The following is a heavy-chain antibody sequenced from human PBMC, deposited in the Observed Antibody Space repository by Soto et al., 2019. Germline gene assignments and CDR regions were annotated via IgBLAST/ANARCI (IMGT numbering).Heavy chain of an antibody. V-gene: IGHV4-59*12. D-gene: IGHD7-27*01. CDR1: GGSISSYY. CDR2: INHSGST. Sequence: SETLSLTSTVSGGSISSYYWSWIRQPPGKGLEWIGYINHSGSTNYNPSLKSRVTISVDTSKNQFSLKLSSVTAADTAVYYCARGWGRIFDYWGQGTLVTVSS. J-gene: IGHJ4*02. CDR3: ARGWGRIFDY.